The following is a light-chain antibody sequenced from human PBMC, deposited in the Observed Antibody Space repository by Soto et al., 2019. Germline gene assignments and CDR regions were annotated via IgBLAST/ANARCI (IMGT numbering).Light chain of an antibody. CDR2: DVS. CDR3: CSYAGSYTWV. CDR1: SSDVGGYNY. Sequence: QSVLTQPRSVSGSPGQSVTISCTGTSSDVGGYNYVSWYQQHPGKAPKLMIYDVSTRPSGIPDRFSGSKSDNTASLTISGLQAEDEADYYCCSYAGSYTWVFGGGTKLTVL. V-gene: IGLV2-11*01. J-gene: IGLJ3*02.